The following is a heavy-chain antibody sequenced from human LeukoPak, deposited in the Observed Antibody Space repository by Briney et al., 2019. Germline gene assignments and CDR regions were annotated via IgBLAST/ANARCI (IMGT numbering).Heavy chain of an antibody. CDR2: IYYSGST. CDR1: GGSISSSSYY. V-gene: IGHV4-39*01. Sequence: SETLSLTCTVSGGSISSSSYYWGWIRQPPGKGLEWIGSIYYSGSTYYNPSLKSRVTISVDTSKNQFPLKLSSVTAADTAVYNCANHPPGRFGELFCFAPWGQEPRVTVSS. CDR3: ANHPPGRFGELFCFAP. J-gene: IGHJ5*02. D-gene: IGHD3-10*01.